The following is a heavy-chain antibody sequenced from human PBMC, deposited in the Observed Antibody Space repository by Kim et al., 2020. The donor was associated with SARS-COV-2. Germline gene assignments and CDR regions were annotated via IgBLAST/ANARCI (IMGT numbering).Heavy chain of an antibody. J-gene: IGHJ3*02. Sequence: SETLSLTCTVSGGSISSSSYYWGWIRQPPGKGLEWIGSIYYSGSTYYNPSLKSRVTISVDTSKNQFSLKLSSVTAADTAVYYCARPPIHSSGWGPDAFDIWGQGTMVTVSS. CDR2: IYYSGST. CDR3: ARPPIHSSGWGPDAFDI. CDR1: GGSISSSSYY. D-gene: IGHD6-19*01. V-gene: IGHV4-39*07.